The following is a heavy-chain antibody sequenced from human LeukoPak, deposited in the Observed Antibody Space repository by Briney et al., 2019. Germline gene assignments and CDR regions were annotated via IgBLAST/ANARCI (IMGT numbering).Heavy chain of an antibody. J-gene: IGHJ4*02. CDR3: ARDDDSSDNLLDY. D-gene: IGHD3-22*01. V-gene: IGHV3-33*01. CDR1: GFTFSSHG. Sequence: GGSLRLSCAASGFTFSSHGMHWVRQAPGKGLEWVAVIWYDGRNKYYADSVKGRFTISRDNSKNTLYLQMNSLRAEDTGVYYCARDDDSSDNLLDYWGQGTLVTVSS. CDR2: IWYDGRNK.